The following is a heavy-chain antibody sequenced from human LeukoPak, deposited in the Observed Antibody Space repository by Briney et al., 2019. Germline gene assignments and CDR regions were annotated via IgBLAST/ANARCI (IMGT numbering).Heavy chain of an antibody. CDR1: GFSLSTSGVG. CDR3: ACRRAPSSGDWFDP. D-gene: IGHD6-25*01. CDR2: VYWNDDK. Sequence: SGPTLVNPTQTLTLTCTFSGFSLSTSGVGVGWFRQPPGGALEWLALVYWNDDKYYSPSLRSRLTIAKDTSKNQVVLTMTNMDPVDTATFYCACRRAPSSGDWFDPWGQGTLVTVSS. V-gene: IGHV2-5*01. J-gene: IGHJ5*02.